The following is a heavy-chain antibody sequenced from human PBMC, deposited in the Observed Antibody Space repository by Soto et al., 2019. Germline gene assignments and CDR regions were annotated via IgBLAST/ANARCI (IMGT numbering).Heavy chain of an antibody. CDR2: IGNSGITI. CDR3: APRRREGWFDP. D-gene: IGHD1-26*01. J-gene: IGHJ5*02. V-gene: IGHV3-11*01. Sequence: PGGSLRLSCEASGFTFSDYYMSWIRQAPGKGLEWVSYIGNSGITIYYADSVKGRFTISRDNARNSLYLQMNSLRAEDTAVYYCAPRRREGWFDPWGQGTLVTVSS. CDR1: GFTFSDYY.